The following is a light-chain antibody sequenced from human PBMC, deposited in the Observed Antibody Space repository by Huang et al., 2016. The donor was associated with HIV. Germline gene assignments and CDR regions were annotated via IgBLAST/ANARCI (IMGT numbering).Light chain of an antibody. CDR1: QTISNW. Sequence: DIQMTQSPSTLSASVGDRVTITCRASQTISNWLAWYQQKPGKAPRRLIYQSSTLESGDPSRFRGSGAVTEFTLTINSLQPDDFATYYCQQYNSYSYTFGQGTKLDIK. J-gene: IGKJ2*01. CDR3: QQYNSYSYT. CDR2: QSS. V-gene: IGKV1-5*03.